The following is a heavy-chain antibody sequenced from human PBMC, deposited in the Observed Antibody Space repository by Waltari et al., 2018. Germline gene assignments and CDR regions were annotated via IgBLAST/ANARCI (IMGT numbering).Heavy chain of an antibody. V-gene: IGHV3-7*01. CDR3: AGDSAYDTNAGPRFDP. J-gene: IGHJ5*02. D-gene: IGHD2-8*01. CDR1: GNTLSASC. CDR2: IKPDGSEK. Sequence: VQLVAHGGGLVQPGESLRVTCAASGNTLSASCMCCFRQTPGKGLEWVALIKPDGSEKYYVDSVKDRHNISRDNAIDSMYLQMNSLIVEDTAVYDCAGDSAYDTNAGPRFDPWGQGTLVTVSS.